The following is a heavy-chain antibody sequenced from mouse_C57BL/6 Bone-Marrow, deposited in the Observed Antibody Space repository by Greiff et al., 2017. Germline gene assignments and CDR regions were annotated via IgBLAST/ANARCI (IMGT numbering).Heavy chain of an antibody. D-gene: IGHD1-1*01. V-gene: IGHV5-12*01. Sequence: EVKVVESGGGLVQPGGSLKLSCAASGFTFSDYYMYWVRQTPEKRLEWVAYISNGGGSTYYPDTVKGRFTISRDNAKNTLYLQMSSLKSEDTAMYYCARHYYCSSFDYWGQGTTLTVSS. CDR3: ARHYYCSSFDY. CDR2: ISNGGGST. CDR1: GFTFSDYY. J-gene: IGHJ2*01.